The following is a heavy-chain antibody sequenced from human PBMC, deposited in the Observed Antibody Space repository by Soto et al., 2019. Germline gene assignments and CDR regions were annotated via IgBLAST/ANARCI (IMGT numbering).Heavy chain of an antibody. CDR1: EFTFRSYW. CDR3: ARSLPGTYGAFDL. CDR2: ISGDGSST. Sequence: EVQLVDSGGGLVQPGGSLRLSCAASEFTFRSYWMHWVRQSPGKGLVWVSRISGDGSSTTYADSVRGRFTIARDNAKNTVYLQMDSMRAEDTAGYYCARSLPGTYGAFDLWGQGTMFTVSS. D-gene: IGHD1-7*01. J-gene: IGHJ3*01. V-gene: IGHV3-74*01.